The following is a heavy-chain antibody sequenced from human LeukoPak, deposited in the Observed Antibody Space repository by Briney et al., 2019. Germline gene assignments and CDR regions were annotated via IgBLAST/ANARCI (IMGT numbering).Heavy chain of an antibody. Sequence: GGSLRLSCAASGFSVTTHFMSWVRQAPGRGLEWVSVVYADGSTYYADSVKGRFTISRDNSKNTLYLQMNSLRAEDTAVYYCALGQNFDYWGQGTLVTVSS. CDR2: VYADGST. J-gene: IGHJ4*02. D-gene: IGHD2/OR15-2a*01. CDR1: GFSVTTHF. CDR3: ALGQNFDY. V-gene: IGHV3-53*01.